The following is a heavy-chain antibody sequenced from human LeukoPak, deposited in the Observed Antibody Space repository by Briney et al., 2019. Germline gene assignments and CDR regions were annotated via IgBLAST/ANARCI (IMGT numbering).Heavy chain of an antibody. CDR2: IIPIFGTA. J-gene: IGHJ3*02. D-gene: IGHD3-3*01. Sequence: SVKVSCKASGGTFSSYAISWVRQAPGQGLEWMGGIIPIFGTANYAQKLQGRVTMTTDTSTSTAYMELRSLRSDDTAVYYCARVDYDFWSGYQDAFDIWGQGTMVTVSS. CDR1: GGTFSSYA. CDR3: ARVDYDFWSGYQDAFDI. V-gene: IGHV1-69*05.